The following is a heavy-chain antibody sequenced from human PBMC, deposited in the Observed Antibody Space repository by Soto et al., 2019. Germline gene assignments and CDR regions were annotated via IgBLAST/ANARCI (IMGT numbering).Heavy chain of an antibody. CDR3: ARRGYSSSWYYYYYYGMDV. CDR1: GYTFTSYD. V-gene: IGHV1-8*01. CDR2: MNPNSGNT. Sequence: QVQLVQSGAEVKKPGASVKVSCKASGYTFTSYDINWVRQATAQGLEWMGWMNPNSGNTGYAQKFQGRVTMTRNTSITTAYMELSSLRSEDTAVYYCARRGYSSSWYYYYYYGMDVWGQGTTVTVSS. D-gene: IGHD6-13*01. J-gene: IGHJ6*02.